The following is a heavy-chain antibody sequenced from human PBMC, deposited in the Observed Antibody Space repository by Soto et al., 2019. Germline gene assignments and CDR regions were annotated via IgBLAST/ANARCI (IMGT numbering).Heavy chain of an antibody. Sequence: SETLSLTCTVSGASIRSDYWIWIRQPPGRGLEWIGFLYNSGTTNYNPSLKSRVTISGDTSKNQFSLNLRSVTAADTAVYYCARDGSGRPATNWGQGILV. CDR2: LYNSGTT. V-gene: IGHV4-59*01. CDR1: GASIRSDY. D-gene: IGHD3-10*01. J-gene: IGHJ4*02. CDR3: ARDGSGRPATN.